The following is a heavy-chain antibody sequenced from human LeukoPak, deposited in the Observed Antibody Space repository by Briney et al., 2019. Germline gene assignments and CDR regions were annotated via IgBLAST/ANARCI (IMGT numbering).Heavy chain of an antibody. D-gene: IGHD1-26*01. J-gene: IGHJ4*02. Sequence: SETLSLTCTVSGGSLSVSSYYWAWIRQPPGRGLQWIGITFHIGTTYYSPSLKSQVTISVVTTTNYFSLKLTSVAATDTAVYSCAVYSGSYSVPEGDYWGQGNLVTVSS. CDR2: TFHIGTT. CDR3: AVYSGSYSVPEGDY. V-gene: IGHV4-39*01. CDR1: GGSLSVSSYY.